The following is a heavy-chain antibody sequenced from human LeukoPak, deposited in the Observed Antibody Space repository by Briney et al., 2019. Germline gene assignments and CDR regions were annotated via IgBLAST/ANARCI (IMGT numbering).Heavy chain of an antibody. CDR1: GGSFSGYY. CDR3: ARLVEYFDWFYYYYYMDV. J-gene: IGHJ6*03. CDR2: INHSGST. Sequence: PSETLSLTCAVYGGSFSGYYWSWIRQPPGKGLEWIGEINHSGSTNYNPSLKSRVTISVDTSKNQFSLKLSSVTAADTAVYYCARLVEYFDWFYYYYYMDVWGKGTTVTISS. D-gene: IGHD3-9*01. V-gene: IGHV4-34*01.